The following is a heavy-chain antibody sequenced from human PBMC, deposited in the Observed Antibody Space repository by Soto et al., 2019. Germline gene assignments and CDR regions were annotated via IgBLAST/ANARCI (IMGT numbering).Heavy chain of an antibody. J-gene: IGHJ6*02. CDR1: GFTFTSSA. V-gene: IGHV1-58*02. Sequence: ASVKVSCKASGFTFTSSAMQWVRQARGQRLEWIGWIVVGSGNTNYAQKFQERVTITRDMSTSTAYMELSSLRSEDTAVYYCAATQHYYYDSSGLATYGMDVWGQGTTVTVSS. D-gene: IGHD3-22*01. CDR3: AATQHYYYDSSGLATYGMDV. CDR2: IVVGSGNT.